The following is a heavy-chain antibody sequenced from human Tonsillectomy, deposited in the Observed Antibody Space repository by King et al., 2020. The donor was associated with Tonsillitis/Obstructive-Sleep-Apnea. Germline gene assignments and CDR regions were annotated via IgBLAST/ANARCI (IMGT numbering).Heavy chain of an antibody. V-gene: IGHV4-39*01. CDR2: IYYSGST. Sequence: QLQESSPGLVKPSETLSLTCTVSGGSISSSSYFWAWIRQPPGKGLEWIGRIYYSGSTYYNPSLKSRVTTSVDTSKTQFSMKLASVTAADTAVYYCAGQIWVAYGGNSADEEGACDIWGQGTMVTVSS. CDR3: AGQIWVAYGGNSADEEGACDI. D-gene: IGHD4-23*01. J-gene: IGHJ3*02. CDR1: GGSISSSSYF.